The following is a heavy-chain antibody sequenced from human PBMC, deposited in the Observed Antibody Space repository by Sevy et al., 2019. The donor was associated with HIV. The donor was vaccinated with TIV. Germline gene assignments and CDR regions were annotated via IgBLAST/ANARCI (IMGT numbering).Heavy chain of an antibody. V-gene: IGHV4-59*01. CDR3: ARDRRLQSDRWFDP. CDR2: IYYSGST. J-gene: IGHJ5*02. CDR1: GGSISSYY. Sequence: SETLSLTCTVSGGSISSYYWSWIRQPPGKGLEWIGYIYYSGSTNYNPSLKSRVTISVDTSKNQFSLKLSSVTAADTAVYYCARDRRLQSDRWFDPWGQGTLVTVSS.